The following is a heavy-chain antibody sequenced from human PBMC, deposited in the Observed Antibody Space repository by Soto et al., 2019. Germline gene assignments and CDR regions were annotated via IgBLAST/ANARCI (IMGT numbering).Heavy chain of an antibody. V-gene: IGHV1-69*13. Sequence: ASVKVSCKASGGTFSSYAISWVRQAPGQGLEWMGGIIPIFGTANYAQKFQGRVTITADESTSTAYMELSSLRSEDTAVYYCARDRVVEEIGAFDIWGQGTMVTVSS. CDR1: GGTFSSYA. CDR3: ARDRVVEEIGAFDI. D-gene: IGHD2-15*01. CDR2: IIPIFGTA. J-gene: IGHJ3*02.